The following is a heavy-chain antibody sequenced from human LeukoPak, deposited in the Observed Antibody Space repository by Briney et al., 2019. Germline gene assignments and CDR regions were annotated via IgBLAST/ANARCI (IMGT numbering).Heavy chain of an antibody. J-gene: IGHJ6*02. Sequence: SETLSLTCTVSGGSISSYYWSWIRQHPGKGLEWIGYIYYSGSTYYNPSLKSRVTISVDTSKNQFSLKLSSVIAADTAVYYCARYYDFWSGYPYGMDVWGQGTTVTVSS. CDR1: GGSISSYY. CDR2: IYYSGST. D-gene: IGHD3-3*01. CDR3: ARYYDFWSGYPYGMDV. V-gene: IGHV4-59*06.